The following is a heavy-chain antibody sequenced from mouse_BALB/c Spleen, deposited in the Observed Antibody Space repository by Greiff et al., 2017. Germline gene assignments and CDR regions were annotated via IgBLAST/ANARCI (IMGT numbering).Heavy chain of an antibody. CDR2: FYPGSGSI. J-gene: IGHJ1*01. CDR1: GYTFTEYI. CDR3: ARHADGGYYGSSWYFDV. V-gene: IGHV1-62-2*01. D-gene: IGHD1-1*01. Sequence: QVQLQQSGAELVKPGASVKLSCKASGYTFTEYIIHWVKQRSGQGLEWIGWFYPGSGSIKYNEKFKDKATLTADKSSSTVYMELSRLTSEDSAVYFCARHADGGYYGSSWYFDVWGAGTTVTVSS.